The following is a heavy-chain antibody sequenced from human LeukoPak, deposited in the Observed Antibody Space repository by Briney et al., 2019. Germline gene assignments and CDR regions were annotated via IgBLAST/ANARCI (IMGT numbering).Heavy chain of an antibody. D-gene: IGHD1-26*01. V-gene: IGHV3-21*01. CDR3: ARDPYSGGYGAYYYYYMDV. CDR2: ITSSSSHT. J-gene: IGHJ6*03. CDR1: GFIFSTYN. Sequence: SGGSLRLSCSASGFIFSTYNMNWVRQAPGKALEWVSSITSSSSHTYYADSVKGRYTISRDNAKNSLYLQMDSLRAEDTAVYYCARDPYSGGYGAYYYYYMDVWGKGTTVTISS.